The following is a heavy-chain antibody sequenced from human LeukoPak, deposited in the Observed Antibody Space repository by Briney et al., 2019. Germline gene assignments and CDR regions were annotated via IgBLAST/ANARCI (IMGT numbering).Heavy chain of an antibody. V-gene: IGHV3-33*01. J-gene: IGHJ4*02. CDR1: GFTFSSYG. D-gene: IGHD6-13*01. CDR2: IWYDGSNK. Sequence: PGGSLRLSCAASGFTFSSYGMHWARQAPGKGPEWVAVIWYDGSNKYYADSVKGRFTISRDNSKNTLYLQMNSLRAEDTAVYYCAREEEYSSSWYGYWGQGTLVTVSS. CDR3: AREEEYSSSWYGY.